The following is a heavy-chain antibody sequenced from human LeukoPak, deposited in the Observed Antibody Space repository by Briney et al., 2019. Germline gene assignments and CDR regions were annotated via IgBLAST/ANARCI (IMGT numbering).Heavy chain of an antibody. CDR1: GDSVSSNSAA. J-gene: IGHJ5*02. D-gene: IGHD3-22*01. Sequence: SQTLSLTCAISGDSVSSNSAAWNWIRQSPSRGLEWLGRTYYRSKWYNDYAVSVKSRITINPDTSKNQFSLQLNSVTPEDTAVYYCAREDITMMEKYNWFDPWGQGTLVTVSS. CDR3: AREDITMMEKYNWFDP. CDR2: TYYRSKWYN. V-gene: IGHV6-1*01.